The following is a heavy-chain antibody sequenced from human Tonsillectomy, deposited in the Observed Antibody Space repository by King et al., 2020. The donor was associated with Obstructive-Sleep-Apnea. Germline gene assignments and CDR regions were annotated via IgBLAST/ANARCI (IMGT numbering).Heavy chain of an antibody. V-gene: IGHV1-18*01. J-gene: IGHJ4*02. CDR3: ARDEGAADATLDY. CDR2: ISGFTGNT. CDR1: GYTFTTYG. Sequence: QLVQSGAEVKKPGASVKVSCKASGYTFTTYGVSWVRQAPGQGLEWMGWISGFTGNTNYAQKFRGRVSMTTDTSTSTAYMELRSLRSDDTAVYYCARDEGAADATLDYWGQGTLVAVSS. D-gene: IGHD6-13*01.